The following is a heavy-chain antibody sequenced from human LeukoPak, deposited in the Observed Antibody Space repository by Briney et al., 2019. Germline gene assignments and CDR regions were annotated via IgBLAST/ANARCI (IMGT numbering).Heavy chain of an antibody. J-gene: IGHJ4*02. CDR1: GFTFTSYT. Sequence: GGSLRLSCAASGFTFTSYTMHWVRQPPGQGLEWVAATSYDGGNRYYADYVKGRFTISRDNSNNTLFLQMKSLRPQDTAVYFCARKSLWFKYYDYWGQGIWVTVSS. CDR2: TSYDGGNR. V-gene: IGHV3-30*01. D-gene: IGHD2-21*01. CDR3: ARKSLWFKYYDY.